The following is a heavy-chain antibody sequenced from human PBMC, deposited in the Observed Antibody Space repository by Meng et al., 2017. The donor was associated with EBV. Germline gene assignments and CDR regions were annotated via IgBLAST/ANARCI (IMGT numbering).Heavy chain of an antibody. J-gene: IGHJ4*02. CDR3: ARSGATIFGVVIPTYYFDY. V-gene: IGHV1-3*01. CDR2: INAGNGNT. D-gene: IGHD3-3*01. Sequence: QFHLGHSEAEVTKHGTSVKVSCTASRNTSTSYAMHLVRQAPGQRLEWMGWINAGNGNTKYSQKFQGRVTITRDTSASTAYMELSSLRSEDTAVYYCARSGATIFGVVIPTYYFDYWGQGTLVTVSS. CDR1: RNTSTSYA.